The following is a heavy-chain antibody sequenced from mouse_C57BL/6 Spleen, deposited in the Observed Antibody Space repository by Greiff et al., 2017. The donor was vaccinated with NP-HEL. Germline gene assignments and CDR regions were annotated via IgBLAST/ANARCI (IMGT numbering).Heavy chain of an antibody. CDR1: GFTFSDYG. V-gene: IGHV5-17*01. J-gene: IGHJ4*01. CDR2: ISSGSSTI. Sequence: EVQLVESGGGLVKPGGSLKLSCAASGFTFSDYGMHWVRQAPEKGLEWVAYISSGSSTIYYADTVKGRFTISRDNAKNTLFLQMTSLRSEDTAMYYCARRGYYYGSSADYAMDYWGQGTSVTVSS. D-gene: IGHD1-1*01. CDR3: ARRGYYYGSSADYAMDY.